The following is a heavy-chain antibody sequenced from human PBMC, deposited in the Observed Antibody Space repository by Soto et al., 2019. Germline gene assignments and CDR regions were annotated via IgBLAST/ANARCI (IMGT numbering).Heavy chain of an antibody. D-gene: IGHD2-2*01. J-gene: IGHJ5*02. V-gene: IGHV4-34*01. CDR2: INHSGST. CDR3: ARGGRIVVVPAAMKTSHNNWFDP. CDR1: GGSFSGYY. Sequence: KASETLSLTCAVYGGSFSGYYWSWIRQPPGKGLEWIGEINHSGSTNYNPSLKSRVTISVDTSKNQFSLKLSSVTAADTAVYYCARGGRIVVVPAAMKTSHNNWFDPWGQGTLVTVSS.